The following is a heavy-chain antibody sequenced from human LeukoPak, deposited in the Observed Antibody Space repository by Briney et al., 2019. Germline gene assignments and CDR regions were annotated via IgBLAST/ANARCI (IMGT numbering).Heavy chain of an antibody. CDR1: GDSISSYY. Sequence: SETLSLTCTVSGDSISSYYWSWMRQPPQKGLEWMGYIYFSGRTNYHPPLKSRVTISVDTSKNQLSLKLSSVTAADAAVYYCARGARYCSSTSRYAPRFNYWGEGTLVTVSS. CDR3: ARGARYCSSTSRYAPRFNY. V-gene: IGHV4-59*01. D-gene: IGHD2-2*01. J-gene: IGHJ4*02. CDR2: IYFSGRT.